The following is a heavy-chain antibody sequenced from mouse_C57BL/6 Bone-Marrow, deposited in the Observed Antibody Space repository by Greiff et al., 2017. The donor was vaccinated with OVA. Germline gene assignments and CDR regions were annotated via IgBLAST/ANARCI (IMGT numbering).Heavy chain of an antibody. J-gene: IGHJ2*01. V-gene: IGHV1-62-2*01. Sequence: VKLQESGAELVKPGASVKLSCKASGYTFTEYTIHWVKQRSGQGLEWIGWFYPGGGSIKYNEKFKDKATLTADKSSSTVYMELSRLTSEDSAVYFCARHQIYYGNFHYFDYWGQGTTLTVSS. CDR1: GYTFTEYT. CDR2: FYPGGGSI. CDR3: ARHQIYYGNFHYFDY. D-gene: IGHD2-1*01.